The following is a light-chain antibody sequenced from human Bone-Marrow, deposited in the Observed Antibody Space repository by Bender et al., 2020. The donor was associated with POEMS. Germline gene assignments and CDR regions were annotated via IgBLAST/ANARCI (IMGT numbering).Light chain of an antibody. V-gene: IGLV2-14*01. Sequence: QSALTQPASVSGSLGQSVTISCTGTRSDVGGYNYVTWYQQHPGKAPRLMIYDVTNRPSGVSSRFSGSRSGNTASLTISGLQAEDEADYYCSSYRRGDTLVFGGGTKLTVL. CDR2: DVT. CDR3: SSYRRGDTLV. J-gene: IGLJ2*01. CDR1: RSDVGGYNY.